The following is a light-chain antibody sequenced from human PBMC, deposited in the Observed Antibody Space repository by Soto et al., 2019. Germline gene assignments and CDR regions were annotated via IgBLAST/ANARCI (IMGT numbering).Light chain of an antibody. CDR3: EAYDGRLTAPYV. J-gene: IGLJ1*01. V-gene: IGLV1-40*01. CDR2: GNS. Sequence: QCVLTQPPSGSGAPGQRVTISLTGSSSKIGAGYDVHWYQQLPGTAPKLLIYGNSNRPSGVPDRFSGSKSGTSASLAITGLQAEDEAYYYYEAYDGRLTAPYVFATETKVTVL. CDR1: SSKIGAGYD.